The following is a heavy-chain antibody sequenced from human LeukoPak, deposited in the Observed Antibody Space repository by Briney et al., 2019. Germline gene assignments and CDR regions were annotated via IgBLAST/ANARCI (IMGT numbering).Heavy chain of an antibody. Sequence: SETLSLTCTVSGGSIRSYYWSWIRQPPGKGLEWIGYIYYNGGTNYNPSLKSRVTLSVDTSKNQVSLKVTSVTAADTAVYYCARGSSDFWSGYYLIDYWGQGTLVTVSS. CDR2: IYYNGGT. CDR1: GGSIRSYY. CDR3: ARGSSDFWSGYYLIDY. V-gene: IGHV4-59*12. D-gene: IGHD3-3*01. J-gene: IGHJ4*02.